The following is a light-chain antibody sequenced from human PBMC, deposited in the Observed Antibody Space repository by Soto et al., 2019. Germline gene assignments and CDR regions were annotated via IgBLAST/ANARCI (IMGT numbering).Light chain of an antibody. CDR2: GAS. J-gene: IGKJ1*01. CDR1: QNISPW. Sequence: DIQMTQSPSTLSASVGDRATIACRASQNISPWLAWYQQKPGKDPKLLIYGASSLEGGVPSRFSGSGSGTDFTLTISSLQPDDFATYYRKQYSSSATFGQGTKVDIK. V-gene: IGKV1-5*01. CDR3: KQYSSSAT.